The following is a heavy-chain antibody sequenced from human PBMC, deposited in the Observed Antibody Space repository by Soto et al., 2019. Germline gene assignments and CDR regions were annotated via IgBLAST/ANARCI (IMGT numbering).Heavy chain of an antibody. J-gene: IGHJ4*02. CDR1: GYTFTSYG. V-gene: IGHV1-18*01. CDR3: ARGRYGDY. D-gene: IGHD1-1*01. CDR2: ISAHNGNT. Sequence: QVHLVQSGAEVKKPGASVKVSCKASGYTFTSYGITWVRQAPGQGLEWMGWISAHNGNTDYAQKLQGRVIVTRETSTSTAYMELRSLRSDDTAVYYCARGRYGDYWGQGALVTVSS.